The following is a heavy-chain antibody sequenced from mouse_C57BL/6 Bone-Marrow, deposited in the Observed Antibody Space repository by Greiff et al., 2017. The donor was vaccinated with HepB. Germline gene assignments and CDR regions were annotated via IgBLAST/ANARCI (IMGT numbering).Heavy chain of an antibody. CDR1: GFTFSSYG. D-gene: IGHD1-1*02. J-gene: IGHJ3*01. Sequence: EVQLVESGGDLVKPGGSLKLSCAASGFTFSSYGMSWVRQTPDKRLEWVATISSGGSYTYYPDSVKGRFTISRDNAKNTLYLQMSSLKSEDTAMYYCAILWLFAYWGQGTLVTVSA. CDR3: AILWLFAY. CDR2: ISSGGSYT. V-gene: IGHV5-6*01.